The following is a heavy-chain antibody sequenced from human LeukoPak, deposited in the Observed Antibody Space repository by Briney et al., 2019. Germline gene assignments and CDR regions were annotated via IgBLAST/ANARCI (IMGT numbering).Heavy chain of an antibody. D-gene: IGHD6-6*01. CDR3: ARTFEYSSSSFDY. CDR1: GGSISSYY. CDR2: INHSGST. Sequence: PSETLSLTCTVSGGSISSYYWSWIRQPPGKGLEWIGEINHSGSTNYNPSLKSRVTISVDTSKNQFSLKLSSVTAADTAVYYCARTFEYSSSSFDYWGQGTLVTVSS. V-gene: IGHV4-34*01. J-gene: IGHJ4*02.